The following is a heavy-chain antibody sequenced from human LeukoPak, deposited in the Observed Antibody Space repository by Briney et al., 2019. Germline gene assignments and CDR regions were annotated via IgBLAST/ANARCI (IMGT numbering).Heavy chain of an antibody. CDR3: ARDLSHYDFWSRYYLDAFDI. Sequence: PSETLSLTCTVPGYSISSGYYWGWIRQPPGKGLEWIGSIYHSGSTYYNPSLKSRVTISEDTSKNQFSLKLSSVTAADTAVYYCARDLSHYDFWSRYYLDAFDIWGQGTMVTVSS. V-gene: IGHV4-38-2*02. D-gene: IGHD3-3*01. J-gene: IGHJ3*02. CDR1: GYSISSGYY. CDR2: IYHSGST.